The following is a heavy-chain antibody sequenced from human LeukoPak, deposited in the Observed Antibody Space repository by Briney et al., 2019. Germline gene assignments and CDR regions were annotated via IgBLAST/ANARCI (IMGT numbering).Heavy chain of an antibody. CDR1: GCTFSGYY. CDR2: INPNRGGT. D-gene: IGHD1-14*01. CDR3: ARRAVEPTLGRRAFDI. V-gene: IGHV1-2*06. Sequence: ASVKVSCKASGCTFSGYYMHWVRQAPGQGLEWMGRINPNRGGTNYAQKFQGRVPMTGDTSISTAYMELSRLRSDDTAVYYCARRAVEPTLGRRAFDIWGQETMVTVSS. J-gene: IGHJ3*02.